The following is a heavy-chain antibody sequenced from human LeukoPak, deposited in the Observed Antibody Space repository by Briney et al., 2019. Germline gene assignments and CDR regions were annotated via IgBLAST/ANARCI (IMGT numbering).Heavy chain of an antibody. D-gene: IGHD3-22*01. Sequence: PGGSLRLSCAASGFTFSSYWMHWVRQAPGKGLVWVSRINSDGSSASYADSVMGRFTISRDNAMNTLYLEMNNLRAEDTAVYYCAREFGSWYHSNGYLPGYWGQGALVTVSS. J-gene: IGHJ4*02. CDR1: GFTFSSYW. V-gene: IGHV3-74*01. CDR2: INSDGSSA. CDR3: AREFGSWYHSNGYLPGY.